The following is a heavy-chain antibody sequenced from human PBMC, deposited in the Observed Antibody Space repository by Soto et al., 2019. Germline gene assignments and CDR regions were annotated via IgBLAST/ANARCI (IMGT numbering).Heavy chain of an antibody. CDR3: ARGEVNYYDSSGYTPFDY. CDR2: VSSDSTYI. D-gene: IGHD3-22*01. V-gene: IGHV3-21*01. J-gene: IGHJ4*02. Sequence: NPGGSLRLSCAASGFTFSTYSMNWVRQAPGKGLEWLSSVSSDSTYIYYADSVRGRFTISRDDATNSLYLQMHSLRAEDTALYYCARGEVNYYDSSGYTPFDYWGQGTLVTVSS. CDR1: GFTFSTYS.